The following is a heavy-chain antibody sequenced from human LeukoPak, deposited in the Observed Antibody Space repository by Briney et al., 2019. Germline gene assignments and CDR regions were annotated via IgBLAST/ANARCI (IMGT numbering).Heavy chain of an antibody. V-gene: IGHV4-30-2*01. D-gene: IGHD3-22*01. CDR3: ASMHYYDDAFDI. CDR1: GGSISSGGYS. J-gene: IGHJ3*02. CDR2: IYHSGST. Sequence: SETLSLTCAVSGGSISSGGYSWSWIRQPPGQGLEWIGYIYHSGSTYYNPSLKSRVTISVDRSKNQFSLKLSSVTAADTAVYYCASMHYYDDAFDIWGQGTMVTVSS.